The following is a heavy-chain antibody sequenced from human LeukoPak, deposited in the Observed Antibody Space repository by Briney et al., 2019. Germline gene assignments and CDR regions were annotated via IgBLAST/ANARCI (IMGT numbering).Heavy chain of an antibody. D-gene: IGHD2-2*01. CDR1: GFTFSSYA. V-gene: IGHV3-30*04. J-gene: IGHJ4*02. CDR2: ISYNGNNE. CDR3: ARATRTSSIASPPPDY. Sequence: GGSLRLSCAASGFTFSSYAMHWVRQTPGKGLEWVAFISYNGNNEYYADSVRGRFTISRDNSENTLYLQMNSLRLEDTAVFYCARATRTSSIASPPPDYWGQGTLVTVSS.